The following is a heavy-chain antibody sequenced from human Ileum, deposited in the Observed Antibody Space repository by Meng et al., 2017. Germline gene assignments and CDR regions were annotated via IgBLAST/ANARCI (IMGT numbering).Heavy chain of an antibody. J-gene: IGHJ3*02. V-gene: IGHV3-21*06. D-gene: IGHD3-16*01. CDR2: IRNTGDYI. Sequence: GESLKISCAGSGFTFSSYSMIWVRQAPGKGLEWVSSIRNTGDYIYYADSVKGRFTISRDNAKNSQYLQMDSLRGEDTAVYYCGRSDNYYESKPTIWGQGTLVTVSS. CDR1: GFTFSSYS. CDR3: GRSDNYYESKPTI.